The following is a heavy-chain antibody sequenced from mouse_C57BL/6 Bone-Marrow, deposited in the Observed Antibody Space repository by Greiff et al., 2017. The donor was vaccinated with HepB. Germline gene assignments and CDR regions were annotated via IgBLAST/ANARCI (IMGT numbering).Heavy chain of an antibody. V-gene: IGHV1-64*01. CDR1: GYTFTSYW. D-gene: IGHD1-1*01. Sequence: QVQLQQPGAELVKPGASVKLSCKASGYTFTSYWMHWVKQRPGQGLEWIGMIHPNSGSTNYNEKFKSKATLTVDKSSSTAYMQLSSLTSEDSAVYYCATIYYDSSWFADWGQGTLVTVSA. CDR3: ATIYYDSSWFAD. J-gene: IGHJ3*01. CDR2: IHPNSGST.